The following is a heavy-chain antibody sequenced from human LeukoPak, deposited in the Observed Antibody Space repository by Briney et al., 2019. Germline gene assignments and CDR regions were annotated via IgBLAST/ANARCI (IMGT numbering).Heavy chain of an antibody. CDR3: AKADGSYKTLIDY. CDR2: ISGSGSNT. V-gene: IGHV3-23*01. Sequence: PGGSPRLSCAASGFTFSICAMNWVRQAPGKGLEWVSGISGSGSNTYYADSVKGRFTISRDSSKNTVYLQMNSLRAEDTARYYCAKADGSYKTLIDYWGQGTLVTVSS. D-gene: IGHD3-10*01. J-gene: IGHJ4*02. CDR1: GFTFSICA.